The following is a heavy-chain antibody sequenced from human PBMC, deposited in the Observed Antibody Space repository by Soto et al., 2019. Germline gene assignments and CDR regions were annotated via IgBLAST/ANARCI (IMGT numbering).Heavy chain of an antibody. CDR1: GFTFDDYA. D-gene: IGHD3-10*01. CDR2: ISWNGAAT. J-gene: IGHJ4*02. CDR3: ANLPLYGSGFDC. Sequence: EVQLVESGGGLVQPGGSLRPSCAASGFTFDDYAIHWVRQAPAKGLEWVSGISWNGAATGYMNSVKGRFSISRDNTKNTLYLQMNSVRSEETAVYYCANLPLYGSGFDCWGQGTLVTVSS. V-gene: IGHV3-9*01.